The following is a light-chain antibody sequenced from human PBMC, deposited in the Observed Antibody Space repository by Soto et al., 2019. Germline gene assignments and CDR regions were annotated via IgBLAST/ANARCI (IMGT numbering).Light chain of an antibody. CDR3: QRYGTSTT. V-gene: IGKV3-20*01. J-gene: IGKJ1*01. CDR2: GAS. CDR1: QSVPNSY. Sequence: EIVLTQSPGTLYLSPGERATLSCRASQSVPNSYLAWYQQKPGQAPRLLFYGASYRATGIPVRFSGSGAGTDFTLTISRLEPEDFAVYYCQRYGTSTTFGQGTRVEIK.